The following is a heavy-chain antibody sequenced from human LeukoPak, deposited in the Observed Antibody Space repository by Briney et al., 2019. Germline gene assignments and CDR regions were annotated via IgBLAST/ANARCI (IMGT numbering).Heavy chain of an antibody. J-gene: IGHJ4*02. CDR2: IYYSGST. CDR1: GGSISSYY. V-gene: IGHV4-59*01. CDR3: ARVPSYSSSWIDY. D-gene: IGHD6-13*01. Sequence: PSETLSLTCTVSGGSISSYYWSWIRQPPGKGLEWIGYIYYSGSTNYNPSLKSRVTISVDTSKNQFSLKLSSVTAADTAVYYCARVPSYSSSWIDYWGQGTLVTVSS.